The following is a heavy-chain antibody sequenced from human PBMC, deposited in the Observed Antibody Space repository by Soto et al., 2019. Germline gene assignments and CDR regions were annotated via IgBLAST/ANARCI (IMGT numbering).Heavy chain of an antibody. Sequence: EVQLLESGGGLVQPGGSLRLSCAASGFTFTTYAMSWVRQAPGKGLEWVSAIGGSGVSTYYADSVKGRFTISRDNSKNTRYLQMNSLRADDTAVYYCAKAPKWGDFDYWGQGTLVTVSS. D-gene: IGHD7-27*01. CDR2: IGGSGVST. CDR3: AKAPKWGDFDY. V-gene: IGHV3-23*01. CDR1: GFTFTTYA. J-gene: IGHJ4*02.